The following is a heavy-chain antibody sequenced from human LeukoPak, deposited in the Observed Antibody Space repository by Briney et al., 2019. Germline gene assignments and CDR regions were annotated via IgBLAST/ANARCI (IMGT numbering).Heavy chain of an antibody. V-gene: IGHV3-48*01. CDR1: GFTFSSYS. Sequence: GGSLRLSCAASGFTFSSYSMNWVRQAPGKGLEWVSYISSSSSTIYYADSVKGRFTISRDNAKNSLYLQMNSLRAEDTALYYCARAPRADDIFFESWGQGTLVTVSS. D-gene: IGHD3-9*01. CDR3: ARAPRADDIFFES. J-gene: IGHJ4*02. CDR2: ISSSSSTI.